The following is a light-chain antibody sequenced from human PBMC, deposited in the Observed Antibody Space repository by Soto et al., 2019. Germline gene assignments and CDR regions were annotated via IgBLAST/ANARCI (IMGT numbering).Light chain of an antibody. Sequence: QSALTQPASVSGSPGQSITISFTGTSSDVGSYTLVSWYQQHPGKAPKLMIYEGSKRPSGVSNRFSGSKSGNTASLTISGLQAEDEADYYCCSYAGSRVFGGGTKLTV. CDR1: SSDVGSYTL. CDR2: EGS. J-gene: IGLJ3*02. V-gene: IGLV2-23*01. CDR3: CSYAGSRV.